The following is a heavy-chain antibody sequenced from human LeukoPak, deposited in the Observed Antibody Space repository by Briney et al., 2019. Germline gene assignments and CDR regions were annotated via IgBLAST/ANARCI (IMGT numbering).Heavy chain of an antibody. CDR1: GGTFSSYA. CDR3: ARARYQLLPPTNYDYYMDV. V-gene: IGHV1-69*01. J-gene: IGHJ6*03. D-gene: IGHD2-2*01. CDR2: IIPIFGTA. Sequence: SVKVSCKASGGTFSSYAISWVRQAPGQGLEWMGGIIPIFGTANYAQKFQGRVTITADESTSTAYMELSSLRSEDTAVYYCARARYQLLPPTNYDYYMDVWGKGTTVTVSS.